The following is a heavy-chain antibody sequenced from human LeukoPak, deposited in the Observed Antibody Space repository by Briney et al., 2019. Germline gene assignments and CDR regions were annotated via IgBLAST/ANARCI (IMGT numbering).Heavy chain of an antibody. CDR1: GFTFSSYW. CDR3: VRDVWGDRDGFFEY. Sequence: GGSLRLSCAASGFTFSSYWMHWVRQVPGKGLLWVSRINIDGRSTSYAPSVTGRFTMSRDNAKNTVYLQMNSLRAEDTAVYYCVRDVWGDRDGFFEYWGQGTLVTVSS. V-gene: IGHV3-74*01. D-gene: IGHD2-21*02. CDR2: INIDGRST. J-gene: IGHJ4*02.